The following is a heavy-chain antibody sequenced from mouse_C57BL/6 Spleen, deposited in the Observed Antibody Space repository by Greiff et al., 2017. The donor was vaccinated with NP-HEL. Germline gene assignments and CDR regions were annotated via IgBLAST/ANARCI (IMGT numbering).Heavy chain of an antibody. D-gene: IGHD4-1*01. CDR2: INPNNGGT. J-gene: IGHJ2*01. V-gene: IGHV1-22*01. Sequence: VQLKESGPELVKPGASVKMSCKASGYTFTDYNMHWVKQSHGKSLEWIGYINPNNGGTSYNQKFKGKATLTVNKSSSTAYMELRSLTSEDSAVYYCARSELGRFDYWGQGTTLTVSS. CDR3: ARSELGRFDY. CDR1: GYTFTDYN.